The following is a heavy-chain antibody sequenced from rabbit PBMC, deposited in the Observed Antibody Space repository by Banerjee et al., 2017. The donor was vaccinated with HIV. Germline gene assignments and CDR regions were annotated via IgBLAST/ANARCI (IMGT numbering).Heavy chain of an antibody. CDR2: IYTSSGST. CDR1: GFTISSSYY. J-gene: IGHJ4*01. CDR3: ARVGGDGYVTGYLKL. V-gene: IGHV1S45*01. Sequence: QEQLVESGGGLVQPEGSLALTCKASGFTISSSYYMCWVRQAPGKGLELIACIYTSSGSTYYASWAKGRFTISKTSSTTVTLQLTSLTAADTATYFCARVGGDGYVTGYLKLWGPGTLVTVS. D-gene: IGHD6-1*01.